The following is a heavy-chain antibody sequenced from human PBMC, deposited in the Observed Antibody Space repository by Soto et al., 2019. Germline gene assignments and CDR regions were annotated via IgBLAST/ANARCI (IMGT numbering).Heavy chain of an antibody. Sequence: QVQLVESGGGVVQPGRSLRLSCAASGFTFSSYGMHWVRQAPGKGLEWVAVISKDGSVKYYAESVKGRLTISRDNSKNTLYLQMNSLGAEDTAAYYCTGEVASGYWGQGTLVTVSS. CDR1: GFTFSSYG. J-gene: IGHJ4*02. V-gene: IGHV3-30*03. CDR3: TGEVASGY. D-gene: IGHD2-8*02. CDR2: ISKDGSVK.